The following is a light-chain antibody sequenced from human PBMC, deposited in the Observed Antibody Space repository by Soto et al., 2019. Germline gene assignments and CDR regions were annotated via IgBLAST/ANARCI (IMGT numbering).Light chain of an antibody. CDR2: AAS. CDR1: QSVASN. J-gene: IGKJ1*01. Sequence: EMAVTQSPATLSVSPGERATLSCRASQSVASNLAWYQQKPGQTPRLLIYAASTRATGIPARFSGSGSGTDFNLTITSLQSEDFAVYYCQQYGSSGTFGQGTKVDIK. V-gene: IGKV3-15*01. CDR3: QQYGSSGT.